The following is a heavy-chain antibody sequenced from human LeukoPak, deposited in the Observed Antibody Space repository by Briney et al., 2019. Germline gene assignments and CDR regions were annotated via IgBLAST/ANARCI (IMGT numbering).Heavy chain of an antibody. D-gene: IGHD4-17*01. CDR3: ARGLDCGDLTDYFDY. Sequence: SETLSLTCAVYGGSFSGYYWSWIRQPPGKGLEWIGEINHSGSTNYNPSLKSRVTISVDTSKNQFSLKLSSVTAADTAVYYCARGLDCGDLTDYFDYWGQGTLVTVSS. CDR2: INHSGST. V-gene: IGHV4-34*01. J-gene: IGHJ4*02. CDR1: GGSFSGYY.